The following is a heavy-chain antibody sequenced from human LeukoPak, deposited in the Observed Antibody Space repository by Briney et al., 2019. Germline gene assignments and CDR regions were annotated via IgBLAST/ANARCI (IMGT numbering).Heavy chain of an antibody. V-gene: IGHV3-30*04. CDR1: GFTFNKYA. Sequence: GGSLRLSCAASGFTFNKYAMHWVRQAPGKGPEWVALISYDGTNEYYADSVKGRFTISRDNSKNTLHLQMNSLSAEDTALYYCARRGYCGGGTCNRNFEFRGQGTLVTVSS. CDR2: ISYDGTNE. D-gene: IGHD2-15*01. CDR3: ARRGYCGGGTCNRNFEF. J-gene: IGHJ4*02.